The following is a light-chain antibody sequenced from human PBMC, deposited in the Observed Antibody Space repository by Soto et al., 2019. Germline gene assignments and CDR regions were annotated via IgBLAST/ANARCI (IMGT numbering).Light chain of an antibody. V-gene: IGKV3D-15*01. J-gene: IGKJ1*01. Sequence: EIVMTQSPASLSVSPGERATLSCRATQSVSNNLAWYQQKPGQAPRLLIHGASTRATGIPARFSGSGSGTEFTLTISSLQSEDFAVYYCQQYNNWPPWTCGQGTKVDIK. CDR3: QQYNNWPPWT. CDR2: GAS. CDR1: QSVSNN.